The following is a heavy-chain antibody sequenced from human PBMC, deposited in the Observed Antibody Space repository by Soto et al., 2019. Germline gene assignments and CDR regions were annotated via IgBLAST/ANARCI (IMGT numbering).Heavy chain of an antibody. CDR2: IYYSGST. Sequence: LSLTCTVSGGSISSGGYYWNWIRQHPGKGLEWIGYIYYSGSTYYNPSLKSRVTISVDTSKNQFSLKLSSVTAADTAVYYCARAAAMVRGVTPPFDYWGQGTLVTVSS. CDR3: ARAAAMVRGVTPPFDY. J-gene: IGHJ4*02. V-gene: IGHV4-31*03. D-gene: IGHD3-10*01. CDR1: GGSISSGGYY.